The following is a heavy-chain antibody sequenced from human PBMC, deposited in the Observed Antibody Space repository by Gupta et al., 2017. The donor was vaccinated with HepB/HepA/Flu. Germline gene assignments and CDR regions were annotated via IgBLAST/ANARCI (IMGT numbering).Heavy chain of an antibody. V-gene: IGHV4-34*01. CDR1: GGSFSGYY. CDR3: ARGLGYYDSSGGDY. CDR2: INHSGST. D-gene: IGHD3-22*01. J-gene: IGHJ4*02. Sequence: QVQLQQWGAGLLKPSETLSLTCAVYGGSFSGYYWSWIRQPPGKGLEWIGEINHSGSTNYNPSLKSRVTISVDTSKNQFSLKLSSVTAADTAVYYCARGLGYYDSSGGDYWGQGTLVTVSS.